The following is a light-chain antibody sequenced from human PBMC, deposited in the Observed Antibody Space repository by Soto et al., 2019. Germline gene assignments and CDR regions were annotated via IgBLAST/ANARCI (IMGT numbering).Light chain of an antibody. J-gene: IGLJ2*01. V-gene: IGLV1-40*01. CDR2: GNT. Sequence: QSVLTQPPSVSGAPGQKIIISCTGSSSNIGAGYDVHWYRQLPGAAPKLLIYGNTNRPSGVPDRFSASKSGTSASLDITGLQAEDEAEYFCQSYDSSLTVVFGGGTKLTVL. CDR3: QSYDSSLTVV. CDR1: SSNIGAGYD.